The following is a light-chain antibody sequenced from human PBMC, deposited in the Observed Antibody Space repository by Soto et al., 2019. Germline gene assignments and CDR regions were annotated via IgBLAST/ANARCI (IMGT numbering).Light chain of an antibody. V-gene: IGKV4-1*01. CDR2: WAS. CDR1: QSVLYSSNNKNY. CDR3: PQYYSTPYT. Sequence: DIVMTQSPDSLAVSLGERATINCKSSQSVLYSSNNKNYLAWYQQKPGQPPKLLIYWASTRESGFPDRFSGSGSGTDFTPTISSLQAEDVAVYYCPQYYSTPYTFGQGTKLEIK. J-gene: IGKJ2*01.